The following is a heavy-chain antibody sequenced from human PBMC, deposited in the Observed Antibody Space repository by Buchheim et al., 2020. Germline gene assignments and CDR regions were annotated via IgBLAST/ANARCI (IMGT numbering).Heavy chain of an antibody. V-gene: IGHV3-30*18. CDR1: GFTFSSYG. CDR2: ISYDGSNK. J-gene: IGHJ6*02. CDR3: AKVNTVTTIYYGMDV. D-gene: IGHD4-17*01. Sequence: QVQLVESGGGVVQPGRSLRLSCAASGFTFSSYGMHWVRQAPGKGLEWVAVISYDGSNKYYADSVKGRFTISRDNSKNTLYLQMNSLRAEDTAVYYCAKVNTVTTIYYGMDVWGQGTT.